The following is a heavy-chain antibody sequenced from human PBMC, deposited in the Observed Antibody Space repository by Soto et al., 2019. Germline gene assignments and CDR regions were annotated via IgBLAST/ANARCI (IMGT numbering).Heavy chain of an antibody. V-gene: IGHV3-30-3*01. D-gene: IGHD6-13*01. CDR1: GFTFSSYA. Sequence: QVQLVESGGGVVQPGRSLRLSCAASGFTFSSYAMHWVRQAPGKGLEWVAAISYDGSNKYYAASVKGRFTISRDNSKNRLYLQMNSLRAEDTAVYYCAREPFLWYSSSWYRGFDYWGQGTLVTVSS. CDR3: AREPFLWYSSSWYRGFDY. J-gene: IGHJ4*02. CDR2: ISYDGSNK.